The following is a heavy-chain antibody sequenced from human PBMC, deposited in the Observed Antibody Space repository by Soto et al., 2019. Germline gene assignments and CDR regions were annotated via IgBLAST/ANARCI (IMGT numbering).Heavy chain of an antibody. CDR3: ARMASSVTLNCYDP. Sequence: ASVKVSCKASGYTFINYDISWVRQATGQGLEWMGWMNPGSVKTGYANKFQARVTMTRDASTSTAHLDLSSLTSEDTTVYYCARMASSVTLNCYDPWGQGTLVTVSS. J-gene: IGHJ5*02. D-gene: IGHD2-15*01. V-gene: IGHV1-8*02. CDR2: MNPGSVKT. CDR1: GYTFINYD.